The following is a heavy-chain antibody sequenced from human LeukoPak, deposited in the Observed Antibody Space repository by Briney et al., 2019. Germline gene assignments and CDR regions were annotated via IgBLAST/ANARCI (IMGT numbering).Heavy chain of an antibody. D-gene: IGHD6-19*01. J-gene: IGHJ4*02. V-gene: IGHV4-59*08. CDR1: GGSISSYF. Sequence: TPSETLSLTCTVSGGSISSYFWSWIRQPPGKGLEWIGYIYYSGSTNYNPSLKSRVTMSVDTSKNQFSLKLSSVTAADTAVYYCARIDRAVAGTIDYWGQGTLVTVSP. CDR3: ARIDRAVAGTIDY. CDR2: IYYSGST.